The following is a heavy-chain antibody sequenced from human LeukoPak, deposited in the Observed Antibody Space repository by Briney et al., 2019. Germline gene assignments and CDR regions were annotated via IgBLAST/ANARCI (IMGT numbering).Heavy chain of an antibody. CDR1: GFTFTNYA. CDR3: AKSRDCSAIFCGPDY. D-gene: IGHD2-15*01. Sequence: GGSLTLSWAASGFTFTNYAMNWVRQAPGKGLEWVSGIVAGVSTNNAECVKGGFTISRDNSKNTPFLQMNSLSAEDTTVFYCAKSRDCSAIFCGPDYWGQGTLVTVSS. CDR2: IVAGVST. J-gene: IGHJ4*02. V-gene: IGHV3-23*01.